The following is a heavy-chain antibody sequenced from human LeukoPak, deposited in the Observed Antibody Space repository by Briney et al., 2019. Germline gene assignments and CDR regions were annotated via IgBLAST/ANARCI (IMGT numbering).Heavy chain of an antibody. CDR2: INFNGGST. J-gene: IGHJ4*02. D-gene: IGHD1-20*01. CDR3: ARAITGNWNDNGYFDY. CDR1: GFTFSNYG. V-gene: IGHV3-64*01. Sequence: GGSLRLSCEASGFTFSNYGMRWVRQAPGKGLEYVSGINFNGGSTYYANSVRGRFTISRDNSKNTLYLQVGSPSAEDMAVYYCARAITGNWNDNGYFDYWGQGTLVTVST.